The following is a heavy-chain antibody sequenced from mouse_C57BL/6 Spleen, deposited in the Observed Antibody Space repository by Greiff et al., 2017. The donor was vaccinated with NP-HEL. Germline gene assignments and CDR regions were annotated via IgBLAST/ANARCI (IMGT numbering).Heavy chain of an antibody. J-gene: IGHJ3*01. V-gene: IGHV1-82*01. Sequence: QVQLQQSGPELVKPGASVKISCKASGYAFSSSWMNWVKQRPGKGLEWIGRIYPGDGDTNYNGKFKGKATLTADKSSSTAYMQLSSLTSEDSAVYFCERYPNDYDGGFAYWGQGTLVTVSA. CDR3: ERYPNDYDGGFAY. CDR1: GYAFSSSW. D-gene: IGHD2-4*01. CDR2: IYPGDGDT.